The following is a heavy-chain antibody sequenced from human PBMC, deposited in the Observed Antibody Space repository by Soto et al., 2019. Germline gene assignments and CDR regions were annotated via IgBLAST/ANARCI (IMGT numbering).Heavy chain of an antibody. J-gene: IGHJ4*02. CDR3: ATDVYSSSSPDLDY. CDR1: GFTFSSYA. CDR2: ISGSGGST. V-gene: IGHV3-23*01. D-gene: IGHD6-6*01. Sequence: EVQLLESGGGLVQPGGSLRLSCAASGFTFSSYAMSWVRQAPGKGLEWVSAISGSGGSTYYADSVKGRFTISRDNSKNTLYLQMNSLRAEDTAVYYCATDVYSSSSPDLDYWGQGTLVTVSS.